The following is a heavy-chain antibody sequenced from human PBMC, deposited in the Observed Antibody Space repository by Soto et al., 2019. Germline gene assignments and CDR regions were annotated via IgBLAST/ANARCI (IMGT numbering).Heavy chain of an antibody. CDR1: GGSIGSYY. J-gene: IGHJ4*02. Sequence: QVQLQESGPGLVKTSETLSLTCSVSGGSIGSYYWRWIRQPPGKGLEWIGYLYYSGSTNFNPSLKSRVTIPVDTSKNQFSLKHRSVIAADTAVYYCTRGGWRQIDYWGQGTLGSVSS. D-gene: IGHD2-15*01. CDR3: TRGGWRQIDY. CDR2: LYYSGST. V-gene: IGHV4-59*08.